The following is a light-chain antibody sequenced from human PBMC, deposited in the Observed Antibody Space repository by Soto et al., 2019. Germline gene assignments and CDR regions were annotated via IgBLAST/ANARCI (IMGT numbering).Light chain of an antibody. CDR1: SSNIGRNT. CDR3: AAWDDSLNGPV. J-gene: IGLJ2*01. Sequence: QSVLTQPPSASGTPGQRVTMSCSGSSSNIGRNTVNWYQQLPGTAPKLLIYSSNQRPSGVPDRFSGSKSGTSASLAISGLQSEDESDYDCAAWDDSLNGPVFGGGTKLTVL. CDR2: SSN. V-gene: IGLV1-44*01.